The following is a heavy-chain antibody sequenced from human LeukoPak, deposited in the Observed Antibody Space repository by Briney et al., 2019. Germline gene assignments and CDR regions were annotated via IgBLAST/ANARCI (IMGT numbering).Heavy chain of an antibody. CDR2: ISYDVGKK. Sequence: GGSLRLSCAASGFTFSSYGMHWVRQAPGKGLEWVAVISYDVGKKYYADSVKGRFTISRDNSKNTLYLQMNSLRAEDTAVYYCTRGSGYSYAFTGRERTKSRLDYWGQGTLVTVSS. CDR1: GFTFSSYG. J-gene: IGHJ4*02. D-gene: IGHD5-18*01. CDR3: TRGSGYSYAFTGRERTKSRLDY. V-gene: IGHV3-30*03.